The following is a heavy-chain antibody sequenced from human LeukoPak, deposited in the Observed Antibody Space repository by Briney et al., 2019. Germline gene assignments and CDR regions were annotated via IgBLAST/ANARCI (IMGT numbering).Heavy chain of an antibody. Sequence: SETLSLTCALAGGLINSSNYFWGRVRQPPGKGLEWIGTIYYSGTTYYSQSLESRITISEDMSKNQFPLTLRSVTAADTAVYYCVRQIPDYYYYYIDVWRVGTPVIVS. CDR2: IYYSGTT. J-gene: IGHJ6*03. V-gene: IGHV4-39*01. CDR1: GGLINSSNYF. CDR3: VRQIPDYYYYYIDV.